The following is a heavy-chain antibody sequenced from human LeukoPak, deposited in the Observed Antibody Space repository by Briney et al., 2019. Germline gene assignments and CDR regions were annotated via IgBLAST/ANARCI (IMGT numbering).Heavy chain of an antibody. D-gene: IGHD3-10*01. CDR1: GFTSSSYW. CDR2: ISGDGTAR. Sequence: GGSLRLSCAASGFTSSSYWMRWVRQVPGKGLVWVSRISGDGTARNYADSVKGRFTISRDDAKNTVDLQMNSLRGEDTAVYYCVRGRGSYGWFDPWGQGTLVTVSS. V-gene: IGHV3-74*01. CDR3: VRGRGSYGWFDP. J-gene: IGHJ5*02.